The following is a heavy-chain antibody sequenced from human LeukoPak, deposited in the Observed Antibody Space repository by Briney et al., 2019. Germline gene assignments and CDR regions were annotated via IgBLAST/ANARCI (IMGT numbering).Heavy chain of an antibody. J-gene: IGHJ3*02. V-gene: IGHV3-23*01. CDR2: ISGSGGST. CDR1: GFTFSSHA. Sequence: GGSLRLSCAASGFTFSSHAMSWLPQPPGKGLEWFSAISGSGGSTYYADSVKGRFTISRDNSKNTLYLQMNSLRAEDTAVYYCARTPRPNRWSDAFDIWGEGRMVTVSS. D-gene: IGHD2-15*01. CDR3: ARTPRPNRWSDAFDI.